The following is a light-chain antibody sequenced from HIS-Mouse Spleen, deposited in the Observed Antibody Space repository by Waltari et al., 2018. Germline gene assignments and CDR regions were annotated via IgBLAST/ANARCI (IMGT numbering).Light chain of an antibody. Sequence: ETVLTQSPGTLSLSPGERATLSCRASQSVSSSYLAWYQQKPGQAPRLLIYGASSRATCIPDRFSGSGSGTDFTLTISRLEPEDFAVYYCQQYGSSPSITFGQGTRLEIK. V-gene: IGKV3-20*01. J-gene: IGKJ5*01. CDR3: QQYGSSPSIT. CDR1: QSVSSSY. CDR2: GAS.